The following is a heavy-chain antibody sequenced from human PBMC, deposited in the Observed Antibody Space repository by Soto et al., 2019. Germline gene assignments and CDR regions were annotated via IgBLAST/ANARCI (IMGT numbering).Heavy chain of an antibody. V-gene: IGHV4-39*01. J-gene: IGHJ6*03. CDR3: ARGVVVRPVGYYYYYMDV. Sequence: QLQLQESGPGLVKPSETLSLTCTVSGGSISSSSYYWGWIRQPPGKGLEWIGSIYYSGSTYYNPSLKSRVTISVDTSKNQFSLKLSSVTAADTAVYYCARGVVVRPVGYYYYYMDVWGKGTTVTVSS. CDR1: GGSISSSSYY. CDR2: IYYSGST. D-gene: IGHD2-15*01.